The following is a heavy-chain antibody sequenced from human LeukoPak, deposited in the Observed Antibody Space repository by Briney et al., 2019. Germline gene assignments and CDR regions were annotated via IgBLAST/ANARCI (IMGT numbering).Heavy chain of an antibody. CDR1: GYTFTSYG. CDR2: ISAYNGNT. V-gene: IGHV1-18*01. CDR3: ARLGCSGGSRYVWAWFDY. J-gene: IGHJ4*02. Sequence: ASVKVSCKASGYTFTSYGISWVRQAPGQGLEWMGWISAYNGNTNYAQKLQGRVTMTTDTSTSTAYMELRSLRSDDTAVYYCARLGCSGGSRYVWAWFDYWGQGTLVTVSS. D-gene: IGHD2-15*01.